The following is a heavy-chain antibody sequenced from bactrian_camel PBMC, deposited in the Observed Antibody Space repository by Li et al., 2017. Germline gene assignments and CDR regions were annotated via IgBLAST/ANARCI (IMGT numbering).Heavy chain of an antibody. CDR1: GDTFDANC. V-gene: IGHV3S54*01. Sequence: HVQLVESGGGSVRPGGSLTLSCAASGDTFDANCLGWFRQAPGKEREGVAAIHTAGSSTYYGDAVKGRFTISRDNAGNKLSLQMTSLQPEDSALYVCGADGIRGLRPPPDYNYWGQGTQVTVS. CDR2: IHTAGSST. J-gene: IGHJ4*01. CDR3: GADGIRGLRPPPDYNY.